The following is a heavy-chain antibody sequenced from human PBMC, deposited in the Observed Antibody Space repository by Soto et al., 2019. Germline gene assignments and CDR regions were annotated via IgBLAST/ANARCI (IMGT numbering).Heavy chain of an antibody. CDR2: IDSYSNFI. J-gene: IGHJ4*02. V-gene: IGHV3-21*04. D-gene: IGHD6-19*01. Sequence: PGGSLRLSCAASGFTFSRYSMNWVRQAPGKGLEWVSSIDSYSNFIYYADSVKGRFIISRDNARNSLFLQMNSLRGEDTAVYYCAKGRGSGWAWYFDNWGQGTLVTVSS. CDR1: GFTFSRYS. CDR3: AKGRGSGWAWYFDN.